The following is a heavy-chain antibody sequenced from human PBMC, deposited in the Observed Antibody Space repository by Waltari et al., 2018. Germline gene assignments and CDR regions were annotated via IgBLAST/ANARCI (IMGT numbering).Heavy chain of an antibody. V-gene: IGHV4-38-2*01. CDR1: GYSISRGYY. CDR3: ARVPMVRGVLAFMDV. CDR2: IYHSGST. J-gene: IGHJ6*02. D-gene: IGHD3-10*01. Sequence: QVQLQESGPGLVKPSETLSLTCAVSGYSISRGYYWGWIRQPPGKGLEWIGNIYHSGSTYDNPALKSRVTISVDTSKNQVSLKLSSVTAADTAVYYCARVPMVRGVLAFMDVWGQGTTVTVSS.